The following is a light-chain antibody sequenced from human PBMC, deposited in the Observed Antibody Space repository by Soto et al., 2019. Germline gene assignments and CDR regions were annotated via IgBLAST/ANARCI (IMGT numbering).Light chain of an antibody. CDR2: GAS. J-gene: IGKJ5*01. V-gene: IGKV3-15*01. CDR1: QSVSSN. Sequence: EIVMTQSPAALSVSPGERATLSCGASQSVSSNLAWYQQKPGQAPRLLIYGASTRATGVPARFSGSGSGTEFSLTISSLQPDDFATYFCQQYDSFSITFGQGTRLEI. CDR3: QQYDSFSIT.